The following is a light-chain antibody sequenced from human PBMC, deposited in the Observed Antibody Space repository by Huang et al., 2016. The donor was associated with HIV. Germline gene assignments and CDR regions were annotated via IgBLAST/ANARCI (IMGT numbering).Light chain of an antibody. Sequence: EIVMTQSPATLSVSPGERATLSCRASQNIGDNLTWYQHKPGQAPRLLIYGASTRATGIPPRFRGSWSGTEFTLTSSGLESEDFAVYYCQQFNNWPPRFTFGPGTTVDVK. V-gene: IGKV3-15*01. J-gene: IGKJ3*01. CDR3: QQFNNWPPRFT. CDR2: GAS. CDR1: QNIGDN.